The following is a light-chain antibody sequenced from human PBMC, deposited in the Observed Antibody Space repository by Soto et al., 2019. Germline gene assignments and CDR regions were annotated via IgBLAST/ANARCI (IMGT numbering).Light chain of an antibody. V-gene: IGLV2-8*01. CDR3: NSYAGSNNLV. CDR2: EVS. Sequence: QSALTQPPSASGSPGQSVTISCTGTSSDVGGYNYVSWYQHHPGKAPKLLIYEVSTRPSWVPDRFSGSKSGNTASLTVSGLKAEDEADYYCNSYAGSNNLVFGGGTKLTVL. J-gene: IGLJ2*01. CDR1: SSDVGGYNY.